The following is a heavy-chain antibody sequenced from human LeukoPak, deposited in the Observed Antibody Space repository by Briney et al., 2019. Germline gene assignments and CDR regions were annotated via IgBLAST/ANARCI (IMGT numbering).Heavy chain of an antibody. V-gene: IGHV4-34*01. D-gene: IGHD3-22*01. CDR1: GGSISSYY. Sequence: SETLSLTCTVSGGSISSYYWSWIRQPPGKGLEWIGEINHSGSTNYNPSLKSRVTISVDTSKNQFSLKLSSVTAADTAVYYCARGIGYYYDSSGCHIDYWGQGTLVTVSS. J-gene: IGHJ4*02. CDR3: ARGIGYYYDSSGCHIDY. CDR2: INHSGST.